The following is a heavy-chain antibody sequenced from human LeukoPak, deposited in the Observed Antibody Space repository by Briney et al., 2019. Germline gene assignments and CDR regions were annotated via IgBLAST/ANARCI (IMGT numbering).Heavy chain of an antibody. J-gene: IGHJ4*02. CDR3: ARWSSSWPGDYFDY. Sequence: GESLKIPCKGSGYSFTSYWIGWVRQMPGKGLEWMGIIYPGDSDTRYSPSFQGQVTISADKSISTAYLQWGSLRAEDTAVYYCARWSSSWPGDYFDYWGQGTLVTVSS. V-gene: IGHV5-51*01. CDR2: IYPGDSDT. D-gene: IGHD6-13*01. CDR1: GYSFTSYW.